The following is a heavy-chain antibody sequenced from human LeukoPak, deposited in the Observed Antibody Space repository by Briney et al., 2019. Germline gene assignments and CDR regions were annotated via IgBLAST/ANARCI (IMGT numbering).Heavy chain of an antibody. Sequence: KSSETLSLTCSVSGCSVGSNYWSWVRQPPGKGLEWIGYISYSGDTKYNPSLKSRLSMSVDTSKNQCSLMLTSVTAADTAVYYCARGSGWYPHWGQGTLVTVSS. CDR1: GCSVGSNY. V-gene: IGHV4-59*02. CDR3: ARGSGWYPH. D-gene: IGHD6-19*01. CDR2: ISYSGDT. J-gene: IGHJ1*01.